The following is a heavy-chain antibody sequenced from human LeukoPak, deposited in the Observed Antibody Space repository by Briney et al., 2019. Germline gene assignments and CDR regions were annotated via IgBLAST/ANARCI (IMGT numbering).Heavy chain of an antibody. V-gene: IGHV1-69*06. CDR2: IIPIFGTA. CDR1: GGTFSSYA. CDR3: AIGGSTSPVRLGGQYYFGY. Sequence: ASVKVSCKASGGTFSSYAISWVRQAPGQGLEWMGRIIPIFGTANYAQKFQGRVTITADKSTSTAYMELSSLRSEDTAVYYCAIGGSTSPVRLGGQYYFGYWGQGTLVTVSS. D-gene: IGHD2-2*01. J-gene: IGHJ4*02.